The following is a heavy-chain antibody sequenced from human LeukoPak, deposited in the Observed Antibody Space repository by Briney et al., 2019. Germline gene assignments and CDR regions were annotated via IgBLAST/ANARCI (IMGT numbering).Heavy chain of an antibody. CDR2: INPGGDST. CDR3: ARTLSGSGISH. Sequence: GASVKVSCKASGYTFTSYYMHWVRQAPGQGLEWMGIINPGGDSTNFAQNFQGRVTLTRDTSTSTVYMELSSLSSEDTAIYYCARTLSGSGISHWGQGTLVIVSS. CDR1: GYTFTSYY. D-gene: IGHD3-10*01. J-gene: IGHJ4*02. V-gene: IGHV1-46*01.